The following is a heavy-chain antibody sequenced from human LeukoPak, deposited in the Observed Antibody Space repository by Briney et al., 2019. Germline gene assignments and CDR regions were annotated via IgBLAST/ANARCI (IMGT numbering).Heavy chain of an antibody. CDR1: EFTFSSYN. J-gene: IGHJ5*02. Sequence: PGGSLRLSCAASEFTFSSYNLNWLRQAPGKGLEWVSYISSSSTIYYADSVKGRFTISRDNAKNSLYLQMISLRAEDTAVYYCARRAARGRFDPWGQGTLVTVSS. V-gene: IGHV3-48*01. D-gene: IGHD6-6*01. CDR2: ISSSSTI. CDR3: ARRAARGRFDP.